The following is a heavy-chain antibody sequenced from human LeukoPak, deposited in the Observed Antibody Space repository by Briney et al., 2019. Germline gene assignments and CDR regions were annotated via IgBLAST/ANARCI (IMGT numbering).Heavy chain of an antibody. CDR2: ISGSGGST. CDR1: GFTFSSYA. CDR3: AESRTRSSWIDY. J-gene: IGHJ4*02. V-gene: IGHV3-23*01. Sequence: GASLRLSCAASGFTFSSYAMSWVRQAPGKGLEWVSAISGSGGSTYYADSVKGRFTISRDNSKNTLYLQMNSLRAEDTAVYYCAESRTRSSWIDYWGQGTLVTVSS. D-gene: IGHD6-13*01.